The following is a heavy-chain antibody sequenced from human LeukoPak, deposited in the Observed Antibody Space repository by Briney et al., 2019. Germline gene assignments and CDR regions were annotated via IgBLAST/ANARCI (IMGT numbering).Heavy chain of an antibody. CDR1: GYTFTGYY. D-gene: IGHD2-15*01. CDR3: ARVGAVVVDNAFDI. CDR2: INPNSGGT. V-gene: IGHV1-2*02. Sequence: GASVKVSCKASGYTFTGYYMHWVRQAPGQGLEWMGWINPNSGGTNYAQKFQGRVTMTRDTSISTAYMELSRLRSEDTAVYYCARVGAVVVDNAFDIWGQGTMVTVSS. J-gene: IGHJ3*02.